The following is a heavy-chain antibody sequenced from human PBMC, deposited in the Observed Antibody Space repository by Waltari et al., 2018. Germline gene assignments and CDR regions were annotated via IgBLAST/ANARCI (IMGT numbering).Heavy chain of an antibody. CDR2: IKRWVSCGTT. V-gene: IGHV3-15*01. D-gene: IGHD2-8*02. CDR1: GFTFSTAW. Sequence: EVRLVESGGGLVEPGWSLRLSCAGSGFTFSTAWMHWARQAQGKGLKWIGHIKRWVSCGTTKYGAPVKGRFTISRDDSKDTVYLQMNSLKTEDTGVYYCGDFTAFDYWGQGSLVIVSS. J-gene: IGHJ4*02. CDR3: GDFTAFDY.